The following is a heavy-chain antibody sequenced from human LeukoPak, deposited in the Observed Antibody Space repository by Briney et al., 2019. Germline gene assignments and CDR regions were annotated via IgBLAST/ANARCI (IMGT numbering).Heavy chain of an antibody. CDR2: IYYSGST. CDR3: ARPSVLLARYMDV. J-gene: IGHJ6*03. V-gene: IGHV4-39*01. CDR1: GGSISSSSYY. Sequence: SETLSLTCTVSGGSISSSSYYWGWIRQPPGKGLEWIGSIYYSGSTYYNPSLKSRVTISVDTSKNQFSLKLSSVTAADTAVYYGARPSVLLARYMDVWGKGTTVTVSS. D-gene: IGHD3-10*01.